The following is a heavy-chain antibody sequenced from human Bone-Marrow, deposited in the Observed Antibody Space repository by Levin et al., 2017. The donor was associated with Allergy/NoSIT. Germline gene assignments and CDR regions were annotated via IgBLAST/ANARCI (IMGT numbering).Heavy chain of an antibody. CDR3: ARASPQVDLRY. J-gene: IGHJ4*02. Sequence: GESLKISCKASGYTFTSYYMHWVRQAPGQGLEWMGIINPSGGSTSYAQKFQGRVTMTRDTSTSTVYMELSSLRSEDTAVYYCARASPQVDLRYWGQGTLVTVSS. CDR1: GYTFTSYY. V-gene: IGHV1-46*01. CDR2: INPSGGST.